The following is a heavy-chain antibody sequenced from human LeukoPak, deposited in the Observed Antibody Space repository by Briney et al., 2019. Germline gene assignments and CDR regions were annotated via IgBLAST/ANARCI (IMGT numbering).Heavy chain of an antibody. CDR3: ARSLAYDSSGYRTGGFDY. CDR2: IYYSGST. CDR1: GYSISSGYY. J-gene: IGHJ4*02. V-gene: IGHV4-61*01. D-gene: IGHD3-22*01. Sequence: SETLSLTCTVSGYSISSGYYWGWIRQPPGKGLEWIGYIYYSGSTNYNPSLKSRVTISVDTSKNQFSLKLSSVTAADTAVYYCARSLAYDSSGYRTGGFDYWGQGTLVTVSS.